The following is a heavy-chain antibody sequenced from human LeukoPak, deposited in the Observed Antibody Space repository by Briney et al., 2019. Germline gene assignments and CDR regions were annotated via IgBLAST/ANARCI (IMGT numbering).Heavy chain of an antibody. CDR1: GFTFDDYA. V-gene: IGHV3-9*01. D-gene: IGHD3-10*01. CDR3: ARDVLLWFGAAGYMDV. J-gene: IGHJ6*03. Sequence: GRSLRLSCAASGFTFDDYAMHWVRQAPGKGLEWVSGISWNSGSIGYADSVKGRFTISRDNAKNTLYLQMNSLRAEDTAVYYCARDVLLWFGAAGYMDVWGKGTTVTVSS. CDR2: ISWNSGSI.